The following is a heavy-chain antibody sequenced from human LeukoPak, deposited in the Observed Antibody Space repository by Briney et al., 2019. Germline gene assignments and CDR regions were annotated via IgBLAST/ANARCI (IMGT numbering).Heavy chain of an antibody. D-gene: IGHD5-24*01. Sequence: ASVKVSCKASGYTFTSYGISWVRQAPGQGLEWMGWISAYNGNTNYAQKLQGRVTMTTDTSTSTAYMELRSLRSDDTAVYYCARGFPGRDGYNLVYYFDYWGQGTLVTVSS. J-gene: IGHJ4*02. CDR1: GYTFTSYG. CDR2: ISAYNGNT. CDR3: ARGFPGRDGYNLVYYFDY. V-gene: IGHV1-18*01.